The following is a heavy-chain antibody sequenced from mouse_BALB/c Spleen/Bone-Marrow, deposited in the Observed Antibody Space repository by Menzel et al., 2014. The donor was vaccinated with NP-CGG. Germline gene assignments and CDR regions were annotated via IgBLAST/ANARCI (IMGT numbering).Heavy chain of an antibody. CDR2: ISYDGSN. V-gene: IGHV3-6*02. D-gene: IGHD2-3*01. J-gene: IGHJ2*01. CDR3: ARGEGWHYFDY. Sequence: VQLQQSGPGLVKPSQSLSLTCSVTGYSITSGYYWNWIRQFPGNKLEWMGYISYDGSNNYNPSLKNRISITRDTSKNQFFLKLNSVTTEDTATYYCARGEGWHYFDYWGQGTTITVSS. CDR1: GYSITSGYY.